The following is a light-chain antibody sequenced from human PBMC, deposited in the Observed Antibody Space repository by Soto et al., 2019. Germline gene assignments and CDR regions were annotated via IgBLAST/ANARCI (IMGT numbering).Light chain of an antibody. V-gene: IGLV2-14*01. Sequence: QSVLTQPASVSGSPGQSVTISCTGTSSDVGGYNYVSWYQQHPGKAPKLMIYEVSNRPSGVSNRFSGSKSGNTASLTISGVQAEDEADYYCTSYRSSSTWVFGGGTKLTVL. J-gene: IGLJ3*02. CDR1: SSDVGGYNY. CDR2: EVS. CDR3: TSYRSSSTWV.